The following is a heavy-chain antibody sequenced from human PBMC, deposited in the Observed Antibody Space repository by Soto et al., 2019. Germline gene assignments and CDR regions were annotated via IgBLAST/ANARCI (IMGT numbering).Heavy chain of an antibody. CDR1: GGSISSSSYY. D-gene: IGHD3-10*01. CDR3: ARRRDHYGSGSQAVYYYYYYGMDV. Sequence: SETLSLTCTVSGGSISSSSYYWGWIRQPPGKGLEWIGSIYYSGSTYYNPSLKSRVTISVDTSKNQFSLKLSSVTAADTAVYYCARRRDHYGSGSQAVYYYYYYGMDVWGQGTTVTVSS. V-gene: IGHV4-39*01. J-gene: IGHJ6*02. CDR2: IYYSGST.